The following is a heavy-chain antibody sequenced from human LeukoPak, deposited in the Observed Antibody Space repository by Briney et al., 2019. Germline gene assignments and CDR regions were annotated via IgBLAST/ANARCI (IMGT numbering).Heavy chain of an antibody. CDR1: GYIFTDYS. CDR3: AREDSSGYYRVLNPRMGFDP. Sequence: GASVKVSCKASGYIFTDYSFNWVRQAPGQGLEWMGWINPNSGGTNYAQKFQGRVTMTRDTSISTAYMELSRLRSDDTAVYYCAREDSSGYYRVLNPRMGFDPWGQGTLVTVSS. CDR2: INPNSGGT. D-gene: IGHD3-22*01. V-gene: IGHV1-2*02. J-gene: IGHJ5*02.